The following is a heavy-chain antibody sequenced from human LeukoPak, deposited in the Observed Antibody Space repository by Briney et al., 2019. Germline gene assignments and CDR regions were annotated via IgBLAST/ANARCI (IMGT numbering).Heavy chain of an antibody. CDR1: GGTFSSYA. J-gene: IGHJ4*02. D-gene: IGHD3-3*01. CDR3: ARGGDYDFWNPLGY. Sequence: GSSVKVSCKASGGTFSSYAISWVRQAPGQGLEWMGGIIPIFGTANYAQKFQGRVTITTDESTSTAYMELSSLRSEDTAVYYCARGGDYDFWNPLGYWGQGTLVTVSS. V-gene: IGHV1-69*05. CDR2: IIPIFGTA.